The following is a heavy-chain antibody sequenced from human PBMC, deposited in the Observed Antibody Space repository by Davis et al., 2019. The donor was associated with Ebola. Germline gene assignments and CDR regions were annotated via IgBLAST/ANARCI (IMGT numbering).Heavy chain of an antibody. V-gene: IGHV3-30*18. Sequence: GGSLRLSCAASGFDFNTYGMHWVRQAPGKGLEWVAVVSPEGRDQYYADSVKGRFIVSRDNSKNTLYLQMNSLRADDTAVYYCAKLRDVWLNVYNMDVWGQGTLVTVSS. J-gene: IGHJ6*02. CDR3: AKLRDVWLNVYNMDV. CDR1: GFDFNTYG. CDR2: VSPEGRDQ. D-gene: IGHD1-1*01.